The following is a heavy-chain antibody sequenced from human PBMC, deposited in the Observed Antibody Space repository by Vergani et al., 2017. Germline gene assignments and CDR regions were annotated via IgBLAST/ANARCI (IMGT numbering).Heavy chain of an antibody. V-gene: IGHV3-9*01. Sequence: EVQLVESGGGLVQPGRSLRLSCAASGFTFDDYAMHWVRQAPGKGLEWVSGISWNSGSSGYADSVKGRFTISRDNAKKSLYLQMNSLRAEDTALYYCAKDHYDFWSGYPNLSPFDLWGRGTLVTVSS. D-gene: IGHD3-3*01. CDR2: ISWNSGSS. J-gene: IGHJ2*01. CDR1: GFTFDDYA. CDR3: AKDHYDFWSGYPNLSPFDL.